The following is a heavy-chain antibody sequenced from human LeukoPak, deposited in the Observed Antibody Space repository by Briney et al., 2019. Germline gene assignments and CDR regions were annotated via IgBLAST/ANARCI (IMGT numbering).Heavy chain of an antibody. D-gene: IGHD6-6*01. J-gene: IGHJ4*02. CDR2: FRSNGGST. CDR3: ARGGSIAARPIDY. CDR1: GFTYSSYA. V-gene: IGHV3-64*01. Sequence: GGSLRLSCAASGFTYSSYAMHWVRQASGKGLEYVSAFRSNGGSTYYANAVKGRFTISRDNSKHTLFVQMGSLRAEDMAVYYCARGGSIAARPIDYWGQGTLVTVSS.